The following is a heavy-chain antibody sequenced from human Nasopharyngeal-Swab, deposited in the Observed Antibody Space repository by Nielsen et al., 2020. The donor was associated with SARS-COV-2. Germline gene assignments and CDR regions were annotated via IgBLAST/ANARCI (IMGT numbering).Heavy chain of an antibody. CDR1: GGSVSRGSNY. V-gene: IGHV4-61*01. CDR3: ARDRGDLRKYHFDS. Sequence: SETLSLTCTVSGGSVSRGSNYWTWIRQPPGKELDWIGYIFYTGNTNYNPSLESRVTMSIDTSKNQFSLKLSSVTAADTAVYYCARDRGDLRKYHFDSWGQGTQIAVSS. J-gene: IGHJ4*02. D-gene: IGHD2-2*01. CDR2: IFYTGNT.